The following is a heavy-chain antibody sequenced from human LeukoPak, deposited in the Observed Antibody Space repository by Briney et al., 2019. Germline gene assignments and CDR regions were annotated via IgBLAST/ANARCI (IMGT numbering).Heavy chain of an antibody. J-gene: IGHJ4*02. V-gene: IGHV1-2*06. CDR2: INPNSGGT. CDR3: AILLGYCSSTSCHPGYFDY. D-gene: IGHD2-2*01. Sequence: GASVKVSCKASGYTFTGYYMHWVRQAPGQGLEWMGRINPNSGGTNYAQKFQGRVTMTRDTSISTAYMELSRLRSDDTAVYYCAILLGYCSSTSCHPGYFDYWGQGTLVTVSS. CDR1: GYTFTGYY.